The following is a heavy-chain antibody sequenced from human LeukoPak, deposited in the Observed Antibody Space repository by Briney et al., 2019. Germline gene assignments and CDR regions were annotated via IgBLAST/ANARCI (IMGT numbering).Heavy chain of an antibody. CDR1: GDSISSYY. CDR2: IYYSGST. V-gene: IGHV4-59*01. Sequence: SETLSLTCTVSGDSISSYYWSWIRKSPGKGLEWIAYIYYSGSTNYNPSLRSRVTIAEDTSKNQFSLKLNSVTAADTAVYYCARGARFFDYWGQGTLVTVSS. J-gene: IGHJ4*02. CDR3: ARGARFFDY.